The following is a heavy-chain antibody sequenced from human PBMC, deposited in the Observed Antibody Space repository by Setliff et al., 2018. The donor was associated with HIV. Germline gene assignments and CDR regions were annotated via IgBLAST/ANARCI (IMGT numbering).Heavy chain of an antibody. V-gene: IGHV3-7*01. CDR2: IGQDGSEK. CDR3: ARKFRPGHGVDV. Sequence: PGGSLRLSCAASRFDFNNYWMCWVRQAPGKGLEWVANIGQDGSEKNYVDSVKGRFTISRDNSKSTVDLQMTSLTAEDTAVYYCARKFRPGHGVDVWGQGTTVTVSS. D-gene: IGHD3-10*01. CDR1: RFDFNNYW. J-gene: IGHJ6*02.